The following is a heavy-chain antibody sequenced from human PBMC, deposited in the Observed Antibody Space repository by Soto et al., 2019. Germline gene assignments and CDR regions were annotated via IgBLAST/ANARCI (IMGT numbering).Heavy chain of an antibody. CDR2: IDGGGTT. D-gene: IGHD2-8*02. J-gene: IGHJ4*02. Sequence: EVHLWESGGDLVQPGGSLRVSCVGSGYTFSSSAMSWVRQAPGKGLEWVSGIDGGGTTDYADSVKGRFTISRDNSQDTLYLKMNSLRAEDTAVYYCATLLGFGSGGSWYSHVADYWGQGTLVTVSS. V-gene: IGHV3-23*01. CDR3: ATLLGFGSGGSWYSHVADY. CDR1: GYTFSSSA.